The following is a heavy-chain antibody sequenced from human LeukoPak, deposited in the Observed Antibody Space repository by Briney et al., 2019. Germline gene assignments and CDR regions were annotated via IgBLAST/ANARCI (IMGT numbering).Heavy chain of an antibody. D-gene: IGHD3-10*01. J-gene: IGHJ6*03. CDR3: ARARGWFGELFLHYYMDV. CDR1: GFTFSSYS. Sequence: PGGSLRLSCAASGFTFSSYSMNWVRQAPGKGLEWVSSISSSSSYIYYADSVKGRFTISRDNAKNSLYLQMNSLRAEDTAVYYCARARGWFGELFLHYYMDVWGKGTTVTISS. V-gene: IGHV3-21*01. CDR2: ISSSSSYI.